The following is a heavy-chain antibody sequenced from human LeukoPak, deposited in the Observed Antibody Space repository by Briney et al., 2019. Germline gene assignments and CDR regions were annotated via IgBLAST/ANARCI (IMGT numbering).Heavy chain of an antibody. J-gene: IGHJ6*02. CDR2: IVVGSGNT. D-gene: IGHD6-19*01. Sequence: GTSVKVSCKASGFTFTSSAMQWVRQARGQRLEWIGWIVVGSGNTNYAQKFQERVTITRDMSTSTAYMELSSLRSEDTAVYYCARRWLPPTGYYGMDVWGQGTTVTVSS. CDR3: ARRWLPPTGYYGMDV. CDR1: GFTFTSSA. V-gene: IGHV1-58*02.